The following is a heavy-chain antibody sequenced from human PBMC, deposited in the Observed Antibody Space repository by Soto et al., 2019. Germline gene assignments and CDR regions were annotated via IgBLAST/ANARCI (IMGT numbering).Heavy chain of an antibody. V-gene: IGHV3-30*04. D-gene: IGHD6-19*01. Sequence: GGSLRLSCAASGFTFNNYAMHWVRQAPGKGLEWVAVTSYDGKNKYHTDSVKGRFTISRDNSKNTLYLQMNNLRTEDTAVYYCARAYSSGWSLPFDYWGQGTLVTVSS. CDR2: TSYDGKNK. J-gene: IGHJ4*02. CDR1: GFTFNNYA. CDR3: ARAYSSGWSLPFDY.